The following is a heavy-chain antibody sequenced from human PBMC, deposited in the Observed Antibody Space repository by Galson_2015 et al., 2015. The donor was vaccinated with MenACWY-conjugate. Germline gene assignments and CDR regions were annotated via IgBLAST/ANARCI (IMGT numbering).Heavy chain of an antibody. CDR3: ARTTNGNYFYYYYMDV. V-gene: IGHV2-70*01. CDR2: IDWEDDK. CDR1: GFPLSTGGMC. J-gene: IGHJ6*03. D-gene: IGHD4-23*01. Sequence: PALVKPTQTLTLTCSFSGFPLSTGGMCVSWIRQPPGKALEWLALIDWEDDKYYSTFLKTRLTISKDTSKNQVVLTMTNMDPMDTATYYCARTTNGNYFYYYYMDVWGKGTTVTVSS.